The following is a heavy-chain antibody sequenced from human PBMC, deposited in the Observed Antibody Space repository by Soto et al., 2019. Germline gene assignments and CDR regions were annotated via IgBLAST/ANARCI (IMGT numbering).Heavy chain of an antibody. V-gene: IGHV4-31*03. Sequence: QVQLQESGPGLVKPSQTLSPTCTVSGGSISSGGYYWSWIRQHPGKGLEWIGYIYYSGSTYYNPSLKSRLTKSVDTSKNQFSLKLSSVTAADTAVYYCARSGYSYGPNPLLCWGQGTLVTVSS. J-gene: IGHJ4*02. D-gene: IGHD5-18*01. CDR2: IYYSGST. CDR3: ARSGYSYGPNPLLC. CDR1: GGSISSGGYY.